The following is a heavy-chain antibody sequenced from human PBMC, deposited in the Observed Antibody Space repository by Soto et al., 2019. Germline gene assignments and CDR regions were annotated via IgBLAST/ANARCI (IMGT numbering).Heavy chain of an antibody. J-gene: IGHJ4*02. CDR3: ARDSGYESNY. D-gene: IGHD5-12*01. CDR1: GYTFSNFG. Sequence: ASVKVSCKASGYTFSNFGISWVRQAPGEGLEWMGWISPNSEKTKIAQRFQGRVTMTTDISTSTSYLELRGLTSDDTAVYYCARDSGYESNYWGQGTLVTVSS. CDR2: ISPNSEKT. V-gene: IGHV1-18*01.